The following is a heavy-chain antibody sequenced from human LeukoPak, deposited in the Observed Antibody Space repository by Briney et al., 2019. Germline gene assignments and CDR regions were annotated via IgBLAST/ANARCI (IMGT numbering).Heavy chain of an antibody. V-gene: IGHV1-2*02. CDR3: AGDLYCSGGSCYSGWFDP. D-gene: IGHD2-15*01. CDR1: GYTFTGYY. CDR2: INPNSGGT. Sequence: GASVKVSCKASGYTFTGYYMHWVRQAPGQGLEWMGWINPNSGGTNYAQKLQGRVTMTTDTSTSTAYMELRSLRSDDTAVYYCAGDLYCSGGSCYSGWFDPWGQGTLVTVSS. J-gene: IGHJ5*02.